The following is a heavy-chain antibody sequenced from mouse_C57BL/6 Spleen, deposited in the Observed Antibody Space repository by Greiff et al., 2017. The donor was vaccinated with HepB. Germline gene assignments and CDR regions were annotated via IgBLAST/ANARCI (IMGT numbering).Heavy chain of an antibody. CDR2: ISDGGSYT. CDR3: ARDGTGTFDY. V-gene: IGHV5-4*01. Sequence: EVKVVESGGGLVKPGGSLKLSCAASGFTFSSYAMSWVRQTPEKRLEWVATISDGGSYTYYPDNVKGRFTISRDNAKNNLYLQMSHLKSEDTAMYYCARDGTGTFDYWGQGTTLTVSS. CDR1: GFTFSSYA. J-gene: IGHJ2*01. D-gene: IGHD4-1*01.